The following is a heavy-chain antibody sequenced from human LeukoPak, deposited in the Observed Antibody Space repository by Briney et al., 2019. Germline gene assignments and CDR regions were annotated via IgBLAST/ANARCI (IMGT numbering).Heavy chain of an antibody. CDR1: DGSISNGDYY. V-gene: IGHV4-30-4*01. CDR2: IYYSGST. CDR3: ARGSYVDIVATYYYYGMDV. J-gene: IGHJ6*02. D-gene: IGHD5-12*01. Sequence: SETLSLTFSISDGSISNGDYYWRGIRQPPEKGLEWIGYIYYSGSTYYNPSLKSRVTISIYTSKNQFSLKLSSVTAADTAVYFCARGSYVDIVATYYYYGMDVWGQGTTVTVSS.